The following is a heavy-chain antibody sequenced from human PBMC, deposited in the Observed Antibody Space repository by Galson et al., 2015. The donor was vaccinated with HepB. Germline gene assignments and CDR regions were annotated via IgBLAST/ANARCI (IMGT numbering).Heavy chain of an antibody. D-gene: IGHD1-14*01. CDR3: AKDLGRITTPKIVK. V-gene: IGHV3-23*01. Sequence: SLRLSCAASGFTLSRSALSRVRQAPGKGLEWVSVISGSGGSTYYADSVKGRFTISRDNSKNTLYLQMNSLRAEDTAVYYCAKDLGRITTPKIVKWGQGTLVTVSS. CDR1: GFTLSRSA. CDR2: ISGSGGST. J-gene: IGHJ4*02.